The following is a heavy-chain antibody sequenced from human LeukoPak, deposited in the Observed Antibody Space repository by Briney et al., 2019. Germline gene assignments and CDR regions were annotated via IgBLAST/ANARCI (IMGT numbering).Heavy chain of an antibody. CDR1: GFTFSSYA. V-gene: IGHV3-23*01. J-gene: IGHJ4*02. CDR3: AKGDYYDILTGYPTDY. D-gene: IGHD3-9*01. CDR2: ISGSGGST. Sequence: GGSLRLSCAASGFTFSSYAMSWVRQAPGKGLEWVSAISGSGGSTYYADSVKGRFTISRDNSKNTLYLQMNSLRAEDTAVYYCAKGDYYDILTGYPTDYWGQGTLVTVSS.